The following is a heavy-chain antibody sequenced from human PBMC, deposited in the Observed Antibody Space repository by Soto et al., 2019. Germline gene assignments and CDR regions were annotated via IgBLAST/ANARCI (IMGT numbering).Heavy chain of an antibody. CDR2: ISSSGSTI. J-gene: IGHJ6*02. CDR1: GFTFSDYY. Sequence: QVQLVESGGGLVKPGGSLRLSCAASGFTFSDYYMSWIRQAPGKGLEWVSYISSSGSTIYYADSVKGRFTISRDNAKNALYLQMNSLRAEDTAVYYCASALSSGYYYYYGMDVWGQGTTVNVYS. D-gene: IGHD1-26*01. V-gene: IGHV3-11*01. CDR3: ASALSSGYYYYYGMDV.